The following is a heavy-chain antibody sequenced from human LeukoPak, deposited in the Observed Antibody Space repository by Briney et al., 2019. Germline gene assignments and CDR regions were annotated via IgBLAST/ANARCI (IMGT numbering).Heavy chain of an antibody. D-gene: IGHD4-17*01. CDR2: IYYSGST. CDR3: AGADGDYWYFDL. Sequence: SETLSLTCTVSGGSISSYYWSWLRQPPGKGLEWIGYIYYSGSTNYNPSLKSRVTISVDTSKNQFSLKLSSVTAADTAVYYCAGADGDYWYFDLWGRGTLVTVSS. J-gene: IGHJ2*01. V-gene: IGHV4-59*01. CDR1: GGSISSYY.